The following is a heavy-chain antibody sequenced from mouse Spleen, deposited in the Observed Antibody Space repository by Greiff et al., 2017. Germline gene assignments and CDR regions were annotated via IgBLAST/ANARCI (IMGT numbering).Heavy chain of an antibody. D-gene: IGHD1-1*02. Sequence: EVKLQESGPGLVKPSQSLSLTCSVTGYSITSGYYWNWIRQFPGNKLEWMGYISYDGSNNYNPSLKNRISITRDTSKNQFFLKLNSVTTEDTATYYCARVDYGGYFDYWGQGTTLTVSS. CDR2: ISYDGSN. V-gene: IGHV3-6*01. CDR1: GYSITSGYY. J-gene: IGHJ2*01. CDR3: ARVDYGGYFDY.